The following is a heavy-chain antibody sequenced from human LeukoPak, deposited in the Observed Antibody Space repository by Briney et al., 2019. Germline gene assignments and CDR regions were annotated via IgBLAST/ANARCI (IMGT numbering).Heavy chain of an antibody. CDR3: ARDSSGFDP. V-gene: IGHV3-30*01. CDR2: ISYDGSNK. Sequence: GGSLRLSCAASGFTFSSYAMHWVRQAPGKGLEWVAVISYDGSNKYYADSVKGRFTISRDNSKNTLYLQMNSLRAEDTAVYYCARDSSGFDPWGQETLVTVSS. CDR1: GFTFSSYA. J-gene: IGHJ5*02.